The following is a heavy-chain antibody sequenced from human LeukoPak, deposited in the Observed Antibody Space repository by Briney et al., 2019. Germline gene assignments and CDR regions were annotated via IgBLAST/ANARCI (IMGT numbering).Heavy chain of an antibody. Sequence: SETLSLTCAVYGGSFSGYYWSWIRQPPGKGLEWIGEINHSGSTNYNPSLKSRVTISVDTSKNQFSLKLSSVTAADTAVYYCASHQTSTGYLYNWFDPWGQGTLVTVSS. CDR2: INHSGST. CDR3: ASHQTSTGYLYNWFDP. V-gene: IGHV4-34*01. J-gene: IGHJ5*02. D-gene: IGHD3-9*01. CDR1: GGSFSGYY.